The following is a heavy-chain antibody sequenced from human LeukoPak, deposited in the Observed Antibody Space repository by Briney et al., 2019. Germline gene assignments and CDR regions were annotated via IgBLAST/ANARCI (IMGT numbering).Heavy chain of an antibody. CDR1: GGSISSGNYY. Sequence: SETLSLTCAVSGGSISSGNYYYSWIRQPAGKGLEWLGRIYTSGTTNYNPSLKSRVTISVDKSKNQFSLKLSSVTAADTAVYYCARVVKQQLVRGSYYYYYMDVWGKGTTVTISS. CDR3: ARVVKQQLVRGSYYYYYMDV. V-gene: IGHV4-61*02. D-gene: IGHD6-13*01. CDR2: IYTSGTT. J-gene: IGHJ6*03.